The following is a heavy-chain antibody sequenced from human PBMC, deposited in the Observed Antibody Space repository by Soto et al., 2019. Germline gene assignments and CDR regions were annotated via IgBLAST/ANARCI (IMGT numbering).Heavy chain of an antibody. CDR1: GFTVSSNY. D-gene: IGHD4-17*01. CDR2: IYSGGST. CDR3: ASRTTSPYYYYGMDV. Sequence: PGGSLRLSCAASGFTVSSNYMSWVRQAPGKGLEWVSVIYSGGSTYYADSVKGRFTISRDNSKNTLYLQMNSLRAEDTAVYYCASRTTSPYYYYGMDVWGQGTTVTVS. V-gene: IGHV3-53*01. J-gene: IGHJ6*02.